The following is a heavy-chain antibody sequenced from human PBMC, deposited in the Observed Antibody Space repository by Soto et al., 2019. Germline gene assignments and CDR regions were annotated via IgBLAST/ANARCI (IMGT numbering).Heavy chain of an antibody. V-gene: IGHV3-21*01. D-gene: IGHD1-26*01. Sequence: EVQLVESGGGLVKPGGSLRLSCAASGFSLSDYSMNWIRQAPGKGLEWVASIRSSSSSIHYAESMKGRFTISRDNAKNSLYLQMKSLSAEDTAVYYCAGSSDDGRDNWGQGTLVTVSS. CDR3: AGSSDDGRDN. J-gene: IGHJ4*02. CDR1: GFSLSDYS. CDR2: IRSSSSSI.